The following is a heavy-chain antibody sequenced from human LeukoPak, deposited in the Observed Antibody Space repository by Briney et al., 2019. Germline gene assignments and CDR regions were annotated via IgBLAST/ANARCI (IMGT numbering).Heavy chain of an antibody. CDR3: ARQEGYYDILTGYLHAFDI. CDR2: IYPGDSDT. D-gene: IGHD3-9*01. Sequence: GESLKISCKGSGYSFTSYWIGWVRQLPGKGLEWMGIIYPGDSDTRYSPSFQGQVTISADKSISTAYLQWSSLKASDTAMYYCARQEGYYDILTGYLHAFDIWGQGTKVTVSS. CDR1: GYSFTSYW. V-gene: IGHV5-51*01. J-gene: IGHJ3*02.